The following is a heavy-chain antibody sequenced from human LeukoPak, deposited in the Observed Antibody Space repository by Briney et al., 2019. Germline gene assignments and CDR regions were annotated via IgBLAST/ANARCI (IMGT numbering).Heavy chain of an antibody. J-gene: IGHJ4*02. CDR2: IYHSGST. CDR1: GGSISSGGYS. V-gene: IGHV4-30-2*01. D-gene: IGHD3-22*01. CDR3: ARARYYYDSSGYPKTSEFDY. Sequence: SQTLSLTCAVSGGSISSGGYSWSWIRQPPGKGLEWIGYIYHSGSTYYNPSLKSRVTISVDRSKNQFSLKLSSVTAADTAVYYCARARYYYDSSGYPKTSEFDYWDQGTLVTVSS.